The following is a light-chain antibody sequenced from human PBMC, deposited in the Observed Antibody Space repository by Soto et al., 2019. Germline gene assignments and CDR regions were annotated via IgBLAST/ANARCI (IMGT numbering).Light chain of an antibody. CDR3: QSYDSSLSGWV. Sequence: QSVLTQPPSVSGAPGQRVTISCTGSSSNIGAHYDVHWYQQLPGTAPKLLIYRNSNRPSGVPDRFSGSKSGTSASLAITGLQAEDEADYYCQSYDSSLSGWVFGGGTKVTVL. V-gene: IGLV1-40*01. J-gene: IGLJ3*02. CDR2: RNS. CDR1: SSNIGAHYD.